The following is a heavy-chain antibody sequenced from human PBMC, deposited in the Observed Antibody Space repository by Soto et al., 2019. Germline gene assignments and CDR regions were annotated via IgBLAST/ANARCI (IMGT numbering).Heavy chain of an antibody. CDR3: ARSSEYSGYDSEYYFDY. V-gene: IGHV1-69*02. D-gene: IGHD5-12*01. CDR1: GGTFSSYT. Sequence: QVQLVQSGAEVKKPGSSVKVSCKASGGTFSSYTISWVRQAPGQGLEWMGRIIPILGIANYAQKFQGRVTITADKSTSTAYMELSSLRSEDTAVYYCARSSEYSGYDSEYYFDYWGQGTLVTVSS. CDR2: IIPILGIA. J-gene: IGHJ4*02.